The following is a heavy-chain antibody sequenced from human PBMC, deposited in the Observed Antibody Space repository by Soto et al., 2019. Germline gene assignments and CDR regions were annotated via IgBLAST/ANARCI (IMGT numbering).Heavy chain of an antibody. J-gene: IGHJ6*02. Sequence: SETLSLTCTVSGGSISSYYWSWIRQPPGKGLEWIGYIYYSGSTNYNPSLKSRVTISVDTSKNQFSLKLSSVTAADTAVYYCARGLQLNYYYYYGMDVWGQGTTVTVSS. D-gene: IGHD6-6*01. V-gene: IGHV4-59*01. CDR1: GGSISSYY. CDR3: ARGLQLNYYYYYGMDV. CDR2: IYYSGST.